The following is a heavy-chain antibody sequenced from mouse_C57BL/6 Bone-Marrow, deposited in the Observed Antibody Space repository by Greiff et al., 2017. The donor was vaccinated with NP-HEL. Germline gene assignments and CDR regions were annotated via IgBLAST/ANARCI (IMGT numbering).Heavy chain of an antibody. V-gene: IGHV5-12*01. CDR2: ISNGGGST. Sequence: EVKLMESGGGLVQPGGSLKLSCAASGFTFSDYYMYWVRQTPEKRLEWVAYISNGGGSTYYPDTVKGRFTISRDNAKNTLYLQMSRLKSEDTAMYYCARHYLYYYGSSHWYFDVWGTGTTVTVSS. CDR3: ARHYLYYYGSSHWYFDV. D-gene: IGHD1-1*01. J-gene: IGHJ1*03. CDR1: GFTFSDYY.